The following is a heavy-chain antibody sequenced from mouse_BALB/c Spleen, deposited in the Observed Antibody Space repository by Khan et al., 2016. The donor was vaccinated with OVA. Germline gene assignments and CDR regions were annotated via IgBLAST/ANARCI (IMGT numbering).Heavy chain of an antibody. V-gene: IGHV1-77*01. J-gene: IGHJ3*01. Sequence: QVQLKQSGAELARPGASVKLSCKASGYTFTDYYINWVKQRTGQGLEWIGEISPGSGDIYYNDRFKGKATLTSDKSASTADMQRSSRTSEAYAVYFCARRNYFGYTFAYWGQGTLGTVSA. D-gene: IGHD1-2*01. CDR3: ARRNYFGYTFAY. CDR1: GYTFTDYY. CDR2: ISPGSGDI.